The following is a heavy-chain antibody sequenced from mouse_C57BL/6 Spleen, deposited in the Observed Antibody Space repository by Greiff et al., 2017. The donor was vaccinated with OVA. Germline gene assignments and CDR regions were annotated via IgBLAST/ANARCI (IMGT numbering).Heavy chain of an antibody. CDR2: IWGGGST. CDR3: AKRDGKGAMDY. CDR1: GFSLTSYG. Sequence: QVQLMESGPGLVAPSQSLSITCSVSGFSLTSYGVDWVRPPPGKGLGWVGVIWGGGSTNYNSALMSRLSISKDNSKSQVFLKMNSLQTDDTAMYYCAKRDGKGAMDYWGQGTSVTVSS. V-gene: IGHV2-9*01. D-gene: IGHD2-1*01. J-gene: IGHJ4*01.